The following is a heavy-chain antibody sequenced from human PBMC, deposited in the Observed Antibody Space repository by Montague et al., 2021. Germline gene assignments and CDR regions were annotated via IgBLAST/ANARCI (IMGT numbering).Heavy chain of an antibody. CDR1: GGSISTGSYY. J-gene: IGHJ4*02. V-gene: IGHV4-61*01. CDR3: ARGQWLVPYYLDS. CDR2: IYYTGSS. D-gene: IGHD6-19*01. Sequence: SETLSLTCTVSGGSISTGSYYWAWIRQPPGKGLEWIGYIYYTGSSYYNPSLESRVTISISTSKKQFTLKLSSVTAADTAVYYCARGQWLVPYYLDSWGQGTLVTVSS.